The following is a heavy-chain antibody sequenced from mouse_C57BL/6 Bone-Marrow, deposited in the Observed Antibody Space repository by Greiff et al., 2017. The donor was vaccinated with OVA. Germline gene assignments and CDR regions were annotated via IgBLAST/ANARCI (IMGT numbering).Heavy chain of an antibody. CDR2: IYPSDSET. D-gene: IGHD2-12*01. CDR1: GYTFTSYW. CDR3: ARGGYYKCAMDY. J-gene: IGHJ4*01. Sequence: VQLQQPGAELVRPGSSVKLSCKASGYTFTSYWMDWVKQRPGQGLEWIGNIYPSDSETHYNQKFKDKATLTVDKSSSTAYMQLSSLTSEDSAVYYWARGGYYKCAMDYWGQGTSVTVSS. V-gene: IGHV1-61*01.